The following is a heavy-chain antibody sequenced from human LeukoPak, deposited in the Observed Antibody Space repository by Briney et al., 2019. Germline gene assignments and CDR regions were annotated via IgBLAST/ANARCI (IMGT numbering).Heavy chain of an antibody. D-gene: IGHD6-25*01. CDR2: ISYSGST. CDR3: ATDTLVAASRYYYYRMDV. Sequence: PSETLSLTCTVSGDSINSRGYYGTWIRQYPGKGLGWIVYISYSGSTNYNPSLKSRVTILVDTSKSQFSLKLSSVTAADTAVYYCATDTLVAASRYYYYRMDVWGQGTTVTVSS. CDR1: GDSINSRGYY. V-gene: IGHV4-31*03. J-gene: IGHJ6*02.